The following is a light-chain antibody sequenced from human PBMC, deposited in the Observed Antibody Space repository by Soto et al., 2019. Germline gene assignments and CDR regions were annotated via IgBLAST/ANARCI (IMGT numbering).Light chain of an antibody. Sequence: EIVLTQSPATLSLSPGESATLSCRASQSVNNFLAWYQQKLGQPPRLLIFEASLRATGIPARFSGGGSGTDFTLSISNLEPEDFAVYYCQQRADGVTFGGGTKV. CDR1: QSVNNF. J-gene: IGKJ4*01. CDR3: QQRADGVT. V-gene: IGKV3-11*01. CDR2: EAS.